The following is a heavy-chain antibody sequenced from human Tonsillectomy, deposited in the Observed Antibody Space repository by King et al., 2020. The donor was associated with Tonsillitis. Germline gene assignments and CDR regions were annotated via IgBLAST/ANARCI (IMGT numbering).Heavy chain of an antibody. J-gene: IGHJ6*02. V-gene: IGHV3-30*18. CDR2: ISFDGSDE. CDR3: AKNTGTWNRYYYGLDG. Sequence: VQLVESGGGVVQPGGSLRLSCVASGFTFNSYAMHWVRQAPGRGLEWVAVISFDGSDEYYIEAVRGRFSISRDTSTNTVFLQMNNLRPEDTAVYYCAKNTGTWNRYYYGLDGRGQGTTVKVSS. D-gene: IGHD1-1*01. CDR1: GFTFNSYA.